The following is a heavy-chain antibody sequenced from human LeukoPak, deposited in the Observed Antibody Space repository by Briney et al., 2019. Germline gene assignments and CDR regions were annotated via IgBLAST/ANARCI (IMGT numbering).Heavy chain of an antibody. CDR3: ARQVPYYMDV. D-gene: IGHD2-2*01. CDR2: INSDGSST. Sequence: GGSLRLSCAASGFTFSSYWMHWVRQVPGKGVVWVSYINSDGSSTSYADSVKGRFTISRDNAKSTLYLQMNSLRAEDTAVYYCARQVPYYMDVWGKGTTVTVSS. CDR1: GFTFSSYW. V-gene: IGHV3-74*01. J-gene: IGHJ6*03.